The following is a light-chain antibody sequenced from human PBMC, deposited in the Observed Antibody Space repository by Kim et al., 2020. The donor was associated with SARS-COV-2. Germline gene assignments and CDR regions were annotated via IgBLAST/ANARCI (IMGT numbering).Light chain of an antibody. Sequence: SYELTQPTSVSVAPGKTARITCGGNNIGSKSVHWYQQKPGQAPVLVISYDTDRPSGIPERFSGSNSGNTATLTISRVDAGDEADYYCQVWDSGSDQVFGGGTQLTVL. J-gene: IGLJ3*02. CDR2: YDT. CDR3: QVWDSGSDQV. CDR1: NIGSKS. V-gene: IGLV3-21*04.